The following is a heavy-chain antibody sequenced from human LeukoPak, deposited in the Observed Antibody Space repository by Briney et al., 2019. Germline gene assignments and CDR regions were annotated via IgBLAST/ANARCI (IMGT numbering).Heavy chain of an antibody. D-gene: IGHD5-18*01. CDR2: IKQDGSEQ. CDR3: ARDSVYNSGYSTDY. V-gene: IGHV3-7*01. J-gene: IGHJ4*02. CDR1: GFTLNRFW. Sequence: PGGSLRLSCAASGFTLNRFWMSWVRQAPGKGLEWVANIKQDGSEQYYVDSVKGRFTISRDNAKKSLYLQMNSLRAEDTAVYYCARDSVYNSGYSTDYWGQGTLVTVSS.